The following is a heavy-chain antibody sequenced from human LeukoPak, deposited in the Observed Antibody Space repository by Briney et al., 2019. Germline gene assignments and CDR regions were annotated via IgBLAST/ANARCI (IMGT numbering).Heavy chain of an antibody. CDR2: ISSSSSYI. J-gene: IGHJ4*02. CDR3: ERDLGGNIYDSSGYPPGPFDY. CDR1: GFTFSSYS. V-gene: IGHV3-21*01. D-gene: IGHD3-22*01. Sequence: GSLRLSCAASGFTFSSYSMNWVRQAPGKGLEWVSSISSSSSYIYYADSVKGRFTISRDNAKNSLYLQMNSLRAEDTAVYYCERDLGGNIYDSSGYPPGPFDYWGQGTLVTVSS.